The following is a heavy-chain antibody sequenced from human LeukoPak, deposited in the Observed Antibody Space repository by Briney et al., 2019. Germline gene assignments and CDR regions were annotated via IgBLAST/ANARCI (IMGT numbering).Heavy chain of an antibody. Sequence: PGGSLRLSCAASGFTFSSYGMHWVRQAPGKGLEWVAAIWYDGSNDYYADSVKGRFTISRDNPKNTLYLQMNSLRAEDTAVYYCAKAARILEWFFGPWGQGTLVTVSS. V-gene: IGHV3-33*06. D-gene: IGHD3-3*01. CDR3: AKAARILEWFFGP. CDR1: GFTFSSYG. J-gene: IGHJ5*02. CDR2: IWYDGSND.